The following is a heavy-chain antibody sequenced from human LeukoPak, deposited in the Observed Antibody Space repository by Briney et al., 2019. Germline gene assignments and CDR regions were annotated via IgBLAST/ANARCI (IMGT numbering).Heavy chain of an antibody. Sequence: SVKVSCKASGGTFSSYAISWVRQAPGQGLELMGGIIPIFGTANYAQKFQGRVTITADESTSTAYMELSSLRSEDTAVYYCARDRYRSSTSCLNWFDPWGQGTLFTVSS. CDR3: ARDRYRSSTSCLNWFDP. D-gene: IGHD2-2*01. CDR2: IIPIFGTA. CDR1: GGTFSSYA. V-gene: IGHV1-69*13. J-gene: IGHJ5*02.